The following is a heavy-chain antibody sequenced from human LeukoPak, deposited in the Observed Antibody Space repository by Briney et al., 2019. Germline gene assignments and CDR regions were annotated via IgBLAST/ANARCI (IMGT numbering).Heavy chain of an antibody. J-gene: IGHJ4*02. CDR2: INPNSDGT. V-gene: IGHV1-2*06. D-gene: IGHD2-2*01. CDR1: GYTFTGYY. CDR3: ARDDHCSSTSCYDH. Sequence: ASVKVSCKASGYTFTGYYMHWVRQAPGQGLEWMGRINPNSDGTNYAQKFQGRVTMTRDTSISTAYMELSRLRSDDTAVYYCARDDHCSSTSCYDHWGQGTLVTVSS.